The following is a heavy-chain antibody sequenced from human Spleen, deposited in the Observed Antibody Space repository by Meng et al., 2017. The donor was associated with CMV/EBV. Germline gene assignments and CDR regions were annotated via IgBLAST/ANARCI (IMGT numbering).Heavy chain of an antibody. J-gene: IGHJ4*02. CDR1: GYTFTGYY. Sequence: ASGYTFTGYYMHWVRQAPGQGLEWMGWINPNSGGTNYAQKFQGRVTMTGDTSISTAYMELSRLRDDDTAVYYCARAVYYDILIGFYYWGQGTLVTVSS. D-gene: IGHD3-9*01. CDR3: ARAVYYDILIGFYY. V-gene: IGHV1-2*02. CDR2: INPNSGGT.